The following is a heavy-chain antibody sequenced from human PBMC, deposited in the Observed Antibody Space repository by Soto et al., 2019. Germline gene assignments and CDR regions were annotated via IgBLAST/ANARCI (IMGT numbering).Heavy chain of an antibody. CDR2: ITSDSSDI. D-gene: IGHD2-15*01. V-gene: IGHV3-21*01. J-gene: IGHJ4*02. Sequence: LRLSCAASGITFRSYSMSWVRQAPGKGLEWVASITSDSSDIYYEDSVKGRFTISRDNGENSLYLQMTSLGAEDTGVYYCATTYCSGGYCFSSEYWGQGVLVTVSS. CDR3: ATTYCSGGYCFSSEY. CDR1: GITFRSYS.